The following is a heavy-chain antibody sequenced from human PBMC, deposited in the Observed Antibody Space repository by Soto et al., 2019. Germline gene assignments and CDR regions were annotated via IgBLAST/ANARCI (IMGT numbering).Heavy chain of an antibody. CDR2: IYPGDSDT. CDR3: ARHGYCSSTSCYQRGSTGMDV. J-gene: IGHJ6*02. V-gene: IGHV5-51*01. Sequence: GESLKISCKGSGYSFTSYWIGWVRQMPGKGLEWMGIIYPGDSDTRYSPSFKGQVTISADKSISTAYLQWSSLKASDTAMYYRARHGYCSSTSCYQRGSTGMDVWGQGTTVTVSS. D-gene: IGHD2-2*03. CDR1: GYSFTSYW.